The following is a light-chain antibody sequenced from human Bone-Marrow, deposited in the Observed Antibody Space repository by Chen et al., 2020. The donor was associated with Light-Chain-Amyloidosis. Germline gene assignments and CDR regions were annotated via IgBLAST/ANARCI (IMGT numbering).Light chain of an antibody. CDR3: QQYGTSPLT. J-gene: IGKJ4*01. CDR1: QTISSNS. V-gene: IGKV3-20*01. Sequence: IVLTQSPCTLSLSPGEGANLSCRASQTISSNSLTCYQQKFGQAPRLLIYGSSSRATGIPDRFTGSGSGTDFTLTINRLEPEDFAMYYCQQYGTSPLTFGGGTKVEIK. CDR2: GSS.